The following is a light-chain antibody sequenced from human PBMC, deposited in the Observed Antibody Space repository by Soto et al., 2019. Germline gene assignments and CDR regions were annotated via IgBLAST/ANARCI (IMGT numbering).Light chain of an antibody. CDR3: CSYAGRDTLYV. CDR2: DVS. J-gene: IGLJ1*01. V-gene: IGLV2-11*01. Sequence: ALAQPRSVSGAPGQSVTISCTGTSTDVGGYNYVSWYQQHPGKVPKLMLYDVSKRPSGVPDRFSGSKSGNTASLTISGLQAEDEADYYCCSYAGRDTLYVFGSGTKVTVL. CDR1: STDVGGYNY.